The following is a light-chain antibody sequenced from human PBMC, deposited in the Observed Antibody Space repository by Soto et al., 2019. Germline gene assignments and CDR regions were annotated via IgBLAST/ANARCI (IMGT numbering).Light chain of an antibody. CDR3: LQERSHFWT. J-gene: IGKJ1*01. Sequence: AGGGGSIRKNCLSSQDIRNYLGWYQQKPGTAPQLLIYGASSLQRGVSSRFSGSGFGTDFTLTISSLQPEDSATYYCLQERSHFWTFAAGTKVDIK. CDR1: QDIRNY. CDR2: GAS. V-gene: IGKV1-6*01.